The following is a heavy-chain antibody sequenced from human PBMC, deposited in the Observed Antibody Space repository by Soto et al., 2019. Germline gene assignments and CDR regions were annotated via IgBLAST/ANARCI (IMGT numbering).Heavy chain of an antibody. CDR1: GYTFTSYY. CDR3: AGGAVAGRRFDY. V-gene: IGHV1-46*04. Sequence: QVQLVQSGAEVKKPGASVKVSCKASGYTFTSYYIHWVRQAPGQGLEWMGIINPSGGSTSYAQKLQGRGTMTRDSSPRTVKRELSSLISNDTAVYSCAGGAVAGRRFDYWCQGTLVTVSS. J-gene: IGHJ4*02. D-gene: IGHD6-19*01. CDR2: INPSGGST.